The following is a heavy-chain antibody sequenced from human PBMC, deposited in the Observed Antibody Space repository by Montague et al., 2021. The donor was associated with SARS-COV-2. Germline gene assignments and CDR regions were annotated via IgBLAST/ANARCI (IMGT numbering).Heavy chain of an antibody. V-gene: IGHV3-7*03. J-gene: IGHJ4*02. CDR2: IIREGTET. Sequence: SLRLSCAASGFSYTIHYMSWVRQAPGKGLQWIAKIIREGTETYYADSVRGRFIVSRDNAKKSTTLEMHSLTVDDTAVYYCVREVWWSFDLWGQGAPVTVSS. D-gene: IGHD2-8*02. CDR1: GFSYTIHY. CDR3: VREVWWSFDL.